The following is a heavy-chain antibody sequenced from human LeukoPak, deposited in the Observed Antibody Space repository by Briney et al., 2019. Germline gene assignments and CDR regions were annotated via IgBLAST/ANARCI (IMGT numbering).Heavy chain of an antibody. CDR3: ARAQVGAPTDL. V-gene: IGHV3-74*01. D-gene: IGHD1-26*01. CDR1: GFPFSSYA. Sequence: PGGSLRLSCAASGFPFSSYAMYWVRQAPGKGLVWVARIHGDGDNISYADSVRGRFTISRDNAKDTLYLHMNSLRPEDTAVYYCARAQVGAPTDLWGQGTLVTVS. J-gene: IGHJ5*02. CDR2: IHGDGDNI.